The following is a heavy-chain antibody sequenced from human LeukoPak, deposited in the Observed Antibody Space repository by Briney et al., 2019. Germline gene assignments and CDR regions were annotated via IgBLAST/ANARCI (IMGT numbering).Heavy chain of an antibody. CDR2: IYSGGNT. D-gene: IGHD3-16*01. J-gene: IGHJ4*02. CDR3: ARMLTINREGEGYFDS. Sequence: GGSLRLSCAASGFTVSSNYMGWVRQAPGKGLEYVSVIYSGGNTYYADSVKGRFTISRDNAKDTLYLQMNSLRVEDTAVYYCARMLTINREGEGYFDSWGQGIPVTVSS. CDR1: GFTVSSNY. V-gene: IGHV3-66*01.